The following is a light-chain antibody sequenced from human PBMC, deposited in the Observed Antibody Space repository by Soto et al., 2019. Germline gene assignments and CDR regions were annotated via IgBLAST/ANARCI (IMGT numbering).Light chain of an antibody. CDR2: DVT. Sequence: QSALTQPASVSGSPGQSITISCTGTSSDVGGYNYVSWYQQHPGKAPNLMIYDVTNRPSGVSNRFSGSKSGNTASLTISGRLAEDEADYYCSSSTTSSTNVGFGGGTKLTV. CDR3: SSSTTSSTNVG. J-gene: IGLJ2*01. V-gene: IGLV2-14*01. CDR1: SSDVGGYNY.